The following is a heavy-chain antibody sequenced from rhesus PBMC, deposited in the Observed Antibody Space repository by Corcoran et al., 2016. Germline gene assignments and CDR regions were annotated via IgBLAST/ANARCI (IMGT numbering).Heavy chain of an antibody. V-gene: IGHV4-73*01. CDR2: IYGGSGST. Sequence: QVKLQQWGEGLVKPSETLSLTCAFYGGSTRDSYYWRWIRQPPGKGLEWIGYIYGGSGSTSYNPSLKSRVTISKDTSKNQFSLKLSSVTAADTAVYYCARSGYCSHGVCYAYHAFDFWGQGLRVTVSS. J-gene: IGHJ3*01. CDR3: ARSGYCSHGVCYAYHAFDF. CDR1: GGSTRDSYY. D-gene: IGHD2-39*01.